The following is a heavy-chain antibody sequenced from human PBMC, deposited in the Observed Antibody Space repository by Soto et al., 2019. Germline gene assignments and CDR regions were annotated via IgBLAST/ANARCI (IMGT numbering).Heavy chain of an antibody. CDR3: GKDQIKPAIFRVVTYS. Sequence: VGSLRLSCAGSGFTFSRFAMSWVRQIPGKGLEWVSAISGSSKTTYYADSVKGRFTVSRDNSNNTLYLQMNSLRAEDTAVYYCGKDQIKPAIFRVVTYSWGQRTLVTVCS. J-gene: IGHJ5*02. CDR2: ISGSSKTT. V-gene: IGHV3-23*01. D-gene: IGHD3-3*01. CDR1: GFTFSRFA.